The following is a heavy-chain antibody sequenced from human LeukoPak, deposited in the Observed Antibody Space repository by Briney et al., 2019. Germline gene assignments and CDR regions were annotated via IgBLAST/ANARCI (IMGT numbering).Heavy chain of an antibody. D-gene: IGHD3-10*01. Sequence: SETLSLTCAVYGGSFSGYYWSWIRQPPGKGLEWIGEINHSGSTNYNPSLKSRVTISVDTSKNQFSLNLSSVTAADTAVYYCARGVLWFGDLGNWFDPWGQGTLVTVSS. CDR1: GGSFSGYY. CDR3: ARGVLWFGDLGNWFDP. V-gene: IGHV4-34*01. J-gene: IGHJ5*02. CDR2: INHSGST.